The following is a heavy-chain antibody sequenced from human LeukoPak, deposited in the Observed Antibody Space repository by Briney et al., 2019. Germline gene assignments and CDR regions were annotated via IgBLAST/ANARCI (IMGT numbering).Heavy chain of an antibody. CDR2: ISYDGAKT. D-gene: IGHD3-9*01. CDR3: ACFYPTPTSDDWSNRWDRNWFDP. J-gene: IGHJ5*02. V-gene: IGHV3-30*03. Sequence: PGGSLRLSCEASGLFLGSYAMHWVRHPPGKGLEWVAIISYDGAKTDYVDSVKGRFTISRDNSKNTLYLDMKSLTGGDTGVYYCACFYPTPTSDDWSNRWDRNWFDPWGQGTQVTVSS. CDR1: GLFLGSYA.